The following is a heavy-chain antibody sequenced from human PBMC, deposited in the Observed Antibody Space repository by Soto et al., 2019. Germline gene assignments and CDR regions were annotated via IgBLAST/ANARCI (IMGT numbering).Heavy chain of an antibody. CDR2: IYWNDDK. Sequence: SGPTLVNPTQTLTLTCTFSGFSLSTSGLGVGWIRQPPGKALEWLALIYWNDDKRYSPSLKSRLTITKDTSKTQVVLTMTNMDPMDTATYFSAHRPPSGRDYWGQGTMVTVSS. V-gene: IGHV2-5*01. J-gene: IGHJ4*02. CDR3: AHRPPSGRDY. CDR1: GFSLSTSGLG.